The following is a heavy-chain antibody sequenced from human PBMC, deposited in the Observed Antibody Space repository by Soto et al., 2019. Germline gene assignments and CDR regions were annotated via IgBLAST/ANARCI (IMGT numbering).Heavy chain of an antibody. CDR3: ARDLRQWLVRGYFQH. Sequence: ASVKVSCKASGYTFTSYGISWVRQAPGQGLEWMGWISAYNGNTNYAQKLQGRVTMTTDTSTSTAYMELRSLRSDDTAVYYCARDLRQWLVRGYFQHWGQGTLVTVS. CDR1: GYTFTSYG. V-gene: IGHV1-18*01. CDR2: ISAYNGNT. J-gene: IGHJ1*01. D-gene: IGHD6-19*01.